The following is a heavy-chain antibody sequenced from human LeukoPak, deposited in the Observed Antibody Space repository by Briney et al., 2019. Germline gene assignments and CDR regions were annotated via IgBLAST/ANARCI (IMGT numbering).Heavy chain of an antibody. CDR2: VSHDGSTK. CDR1: GFSFSAHA. D-gene: IGHD5-18*01. Sequence: GGSLRLSCAATGFSFSAHAMHWVRQVPGMGPEWVAVVSHDGSTKYYTDSVRGRFTISRDNSKNTFFLQLNGLRTGDTAVYYCARAIMGTENLDYWGQGTQVTVSS. J-gene: IGHJ4*02. V-gene: IGHV3-30*10. CDR3: ARAIMGTENLDY.